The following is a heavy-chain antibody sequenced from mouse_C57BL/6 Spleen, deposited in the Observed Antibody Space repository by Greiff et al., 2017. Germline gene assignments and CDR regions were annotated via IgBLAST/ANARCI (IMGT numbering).Heavy chain of an antibody. Sequence: VQLKESGPGLVAPSQSLSITCTVSGFSLTSYAISWVRQPPGKGLEWLGVIWTGGGTNYDYALKSSLSISKDNSKRKVFLKMNSLQTDYTARYYCARAYSNYNAMDYWGQGTSVTVSS. V-gene: IGHV2-9-1*01. CDR1: GFSLTSYA. CDR3: ARAYSNYNAMDY. CDR2: IWTGGGT. J-gene: IGHJ4*01. D-gene: IGHD2-5*01.